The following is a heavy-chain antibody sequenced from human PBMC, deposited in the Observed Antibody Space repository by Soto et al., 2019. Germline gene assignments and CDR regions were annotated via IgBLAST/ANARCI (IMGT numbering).Heavy chain of an antibody. J-gene: IGHJ6*02. V-gene: IGHV3-30-3*01. D-gene: IGHD3-10*01. CDR2: ISYDGSNK. CDR3: ARDQGVTMVRGVIITPPKTRYYGMDV. CDR1: GFTFSSYA. Sequence: ESGGGVVQPGRSLRLSCAASGFTFSSYAMHWVRQAPGKGLEWVAVISYDGSNKYYADSVKGRFTISRDNSKNTLYLQMNSLRAEDTAVYYCARDQGVTMVRGVIITPPKTRYYGMDVWGQGTTVTVSS.